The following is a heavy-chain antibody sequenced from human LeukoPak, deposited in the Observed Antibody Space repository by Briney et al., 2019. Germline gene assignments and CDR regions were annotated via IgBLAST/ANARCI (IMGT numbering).Heavy chain of an antibody. CDR2: ISWDGGST. Sequence: GGSLRLSCAASGFTFEDFAMHWVRQAPGKGLEWVSLISWDGGSTYYADSVKGRFTVSRDNSEKSLYLQMNSLRAEDTAVYYCAELGITMIGGVWGKGTTVTISS. CDR1: GFTFEDFA. V-gene: IGHV3-43D*03. CDR3: AELGITMIGGV. D-gene: IGHD3-10*02. J-gene: IGHJ6*04.